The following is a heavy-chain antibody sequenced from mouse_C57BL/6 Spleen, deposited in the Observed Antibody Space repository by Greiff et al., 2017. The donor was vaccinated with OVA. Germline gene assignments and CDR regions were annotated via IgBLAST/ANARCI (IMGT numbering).Heavy chain of an antibody. J-gene: IGHJ3*01. D-gene: IGHD2-5*01. V-gene: IGHV1-69*01. CDR1: GYTFTSYW. CDR2: IDPSDSYT. CDR3: AAGSNYAWFAD. Sequence: QVQLQQPGAELVMPGASVKLSCKASGYTFTSYWMHWVKQRPGQGLEWIGEIDPSDSYTNYNQKFKGKSTLTVDKSSSTAYMQLSSLTSEDSAVYYCAAGSNYAWFADWGQGTLVTVSA.